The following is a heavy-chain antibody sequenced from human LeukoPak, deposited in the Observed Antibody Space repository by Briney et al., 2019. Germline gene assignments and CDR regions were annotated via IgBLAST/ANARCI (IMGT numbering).Heavy chain of an antibody. Sequence: PSETLSLTCTVSGGSISSYYWSWIRQPPGKGLEWIGYIYNSGSTKYNPSLKRRVTISVDTSKNQISLKLRSVTAADTAVYYCARGARAGYNLEPFDNWGQGTLVTVSS. CDR2: IYNSGST. CDR3: ARGARAGYNLEPFDN. J-gene: IGHJ4*02. CDR1: GGSISSYY. D-gene: IGHD5-24*01. V-gene: IGHV4-59*08.